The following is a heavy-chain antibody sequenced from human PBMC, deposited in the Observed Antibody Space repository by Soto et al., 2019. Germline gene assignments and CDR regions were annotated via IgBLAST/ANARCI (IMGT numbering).Heavy chain of an antibody. Sequence: SVKVSCKASGGTFSSYAISWVRQAPGQGLEWMGGIIPIFGTANYAQKFQGRVTITADESTSTAYMELSSLRSEDTAVYYCASSGYSGYDYDPFDYWGQGTLVTVSS. CDR2: IIPIFGTA. CDR3: ASSGYSGYDYDPFDY. CDR1: GGTFSSYA. V-gene: IGHV1-69*13. D-gene: IGHD5-12*01. J-gene: IGHJ4*02.